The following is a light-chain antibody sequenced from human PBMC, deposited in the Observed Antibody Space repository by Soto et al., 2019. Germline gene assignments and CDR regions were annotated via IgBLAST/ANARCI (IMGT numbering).Light chain of an antibody. Sequence: EIVLTHAPGTLSFSPGEIATLSFGASQSVSSSYLAWYQQKPGQAPRLLIYGAYTRATGIPARFSGSGSGTEFTLTISSLQSEDSAVYFCQQYTGPPTTFGQGTRLEIK. J-gene: IGKJ5*01. CDR2: GAY. CDR3: QQYTGPPTT. CDR1: QSVSSSY. V-gene: IGKV3-20*01.